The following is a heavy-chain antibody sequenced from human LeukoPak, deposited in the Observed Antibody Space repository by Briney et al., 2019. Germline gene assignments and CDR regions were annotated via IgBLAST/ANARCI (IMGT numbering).Heavy chain of an antibody. J-gene: IGHJ6*04. Sequence: GASVKVSSTASGYTLTAYYIHWVRQAPGQGLAWMGWMNPHSGGTNYAQNFRARVTMTTDTSINTAYLELTGLTSDDTALYYCARAQRTVSGLDVWGEGTTVTVSS. V-gene: IGHV1-2*02. D-gene: IGHD2-2*01. CDR3: ARAQRTVSGLDV. CDR1: GYTLTAYY. CDR2: MNPHSGGT.